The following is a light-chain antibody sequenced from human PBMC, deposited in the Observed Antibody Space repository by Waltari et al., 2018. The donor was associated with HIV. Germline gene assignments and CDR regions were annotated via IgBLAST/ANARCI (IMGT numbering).Light chain of an antibody. CDR2: GNN. J-gene: IGLJ2*01. CDR1: RSHIGGNT. V-gene: IGLV1-44*01. CDR3: ATWDDSLNGPV. Sequence: QSVLTQPPSASGTPGQRVTISCSGSRSHIGGNTVNWYQQLPGTVPNLLIYGNNQRSSGVPDRFSGSKSGTSASLAISGLQSEDEADYYCATWDDSLNGPVIGGGTKLTV.